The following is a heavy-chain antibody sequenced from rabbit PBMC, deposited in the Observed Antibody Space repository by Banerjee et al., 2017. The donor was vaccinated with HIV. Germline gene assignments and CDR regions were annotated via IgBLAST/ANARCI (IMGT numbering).Heavy chain of an antibody. CDR1: GLDFSSSYY. D-gene: IGHD1-1*01. CDR3: ARGPYIISGVYSGAFDL. J-gene: IGHJ2*01. V-gene: IGHV1S40*01. Sequence: QSLEESGGDLVQPEGSLTLTCKASGLDFSSSYYMCWVRQAPGKGLEWIACIAAGSSGSTYYASWAKGRFTISKTSSTTVTLQMTSLTAADTATYFCARGPYIISGVYSGAFDLWGPGTLVTVS. CDR2: IAAGSSGST.